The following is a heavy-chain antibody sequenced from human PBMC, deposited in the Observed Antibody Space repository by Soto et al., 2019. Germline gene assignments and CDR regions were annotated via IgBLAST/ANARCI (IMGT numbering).Heavy chain of an antibody. D-gene: IGHD1-7*01. CDR2: IYYSGST. V-gene: IGHV4-59*01. J-gene: IGHJ5*02. Sequence: PSETLSLTCTVSGGSLSSYYWSWIRQPPGKGLEWIGYIYYSGSTNYNPSLKSRVTISVDTSKNQFSLKLGSVTAADTAVYYCARGVRYNWNLGWFDPWGQGTLVTVSS. CDR1: GGSLSSYY. CDR3: ARGVRYNWNLGWFDP.